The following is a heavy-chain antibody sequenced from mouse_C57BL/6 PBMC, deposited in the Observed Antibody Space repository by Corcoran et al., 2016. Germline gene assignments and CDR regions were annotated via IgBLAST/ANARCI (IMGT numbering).Heavy chain of an antibody. V-gene: IGHV1-26*01. J-gene: IGHJ3*01. CDR3: SSPWTYGSRAWFAY. CDR2: INPNNGGT. D-gene: IGHD1-1*01. CDR1: GYTFTDYY. Sequence: EVQLQQSGPELVKPGASVKISCKASGYTFTDYYMNWVKQSHGKGLEWIGDINPNNGGTSYTQKVKGKATLTVDQSASTAYMELRSRTSEDSAVYYWSSPWTYGSRAWFAYWGQGTLVTVSA.